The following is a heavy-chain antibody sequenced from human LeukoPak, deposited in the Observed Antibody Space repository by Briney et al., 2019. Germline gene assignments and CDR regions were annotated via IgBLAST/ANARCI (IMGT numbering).Heavy chain of an antibody. Sequence: ASVKVSCKASGYTFTSYYMHWVRQAPGQGLEWMGIINPSGGSTSYAQKFQGRVTMTRDTSISTAYMELSRLRSDDTAVYYCARLNHRTVFWFDPWGQGTLVTVSS. CDR2: INPSGGST. J-gene: IGHJ5*02. CDR3: ARLNHRTVFWFDP. D-gene: IGHD1-14*01. V-gene: IGHV1-46*01. CDR1: GYTFTSYY.